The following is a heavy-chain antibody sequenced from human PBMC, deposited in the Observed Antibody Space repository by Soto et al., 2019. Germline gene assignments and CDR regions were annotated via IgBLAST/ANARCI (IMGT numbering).Heavy chain of an antibody. V-gene: IGHV3-30*18. CDR1: GFSFSSYG. D-gene: IGHD6-13*01. Sequence: PGGSLRLSCAASGFSFSSYGMHWVRQAPGKGLEWVAVISYDGSNKYYADSVKGRFTISRDNSKNTLYLQMNSLRAEDTAVYYYAKDYSGGRYFDYWGRGTLVTVSS. CDR2: ISYDGSNK. J-gene: IGHJ4*02. CDR3: AKDYSGGRYFDY.